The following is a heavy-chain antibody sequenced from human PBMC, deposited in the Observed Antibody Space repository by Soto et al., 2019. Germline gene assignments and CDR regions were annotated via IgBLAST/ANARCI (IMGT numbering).Heavy chain of an antibody. CDR3: ARFTITDSYYHGMDV. J-gene: IGHJ6*02. Sequence: PGGSLRLSCTASGFTCGDWAMSWFRQAPGKGLKWGSSISSRSRYIYYADSVKGRCTISRDNAKSSLYLQINSLGADAPAASYCARFTITDSYYHGMDVWGQGTTVTVSS. V-gene: IGHV3-21*01. CDR1: GFTCGDWA. D-gene: IGHD1-1*01. CDR2: ISSRSRYI.